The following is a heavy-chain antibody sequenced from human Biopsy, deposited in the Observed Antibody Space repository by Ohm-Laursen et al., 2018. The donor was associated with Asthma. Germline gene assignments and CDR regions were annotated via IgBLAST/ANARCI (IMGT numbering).Heavy chain of an antibody. CDR2: HDHEEGGT. V-gene: IGHV1-24*01. Sequence: SVKVSCKISGYSLTDLSMHWVRQAPGQGLEWMGGHDHEEGGTVNARRFQGRVTMTEDTSTDTAYMELSSLSSDDTAVYYCASDFPKDYVRYNFQFWGQGTAVTVSS. CDR3: ASDFPKDYVRYNFQF. D-gene: IGHD2/OR15-2a*01. CDR1: GYSLTDLS. J-gene: IGHJ6*02.